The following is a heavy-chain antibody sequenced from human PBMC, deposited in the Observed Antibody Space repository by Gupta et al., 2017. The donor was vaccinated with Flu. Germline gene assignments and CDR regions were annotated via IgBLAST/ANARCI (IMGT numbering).Heavy chain of an antibody. D-gene: IGHD3-22*01. CDR2: ISYDGNNK. Sequence: QVQLVESGGGVVQPGRSLRLSCAASGFTFSSYGMHWVRQAPGKGLEWVAVISYDGNNKYYADSVKGRFTISRDNSKNTLYLQMNSLRAEDTAVYYCAKVAITMIVVVTDHYFDYWGQGTLVTVSS. CDR3: AKVAITMIVVVTDHYFDY. V-gene: IGHV3-30*18. CDR1: GFTFSSYG. J-gene: IGHJ4*02.